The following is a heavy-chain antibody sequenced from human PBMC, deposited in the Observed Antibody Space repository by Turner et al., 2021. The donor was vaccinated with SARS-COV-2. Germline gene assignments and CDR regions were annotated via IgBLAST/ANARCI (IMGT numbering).Heavy chain of an antibody. J-gene: IGHJ6*02. CDR3: ARDLSPGGADV. D-gene: IGHD4-17*01. CDR2: IMWDSGSI. V-gene: IGHV3-9*01. CDR1: GFTFNEHA. Sequence: EVQLVESGGGLVQPGRSLRLPCAGPGFTFNEHAMHWVRQAPGKGLEWVSGIMWDSGSIGYADSVKGRFTISRDNAKNSLYLEMNSLRVEDTALYYCARDLSPGGADVWGQGTTVAVSS.